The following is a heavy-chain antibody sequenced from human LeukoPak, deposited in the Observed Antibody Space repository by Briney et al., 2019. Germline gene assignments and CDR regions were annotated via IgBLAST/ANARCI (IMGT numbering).Heavy chain of an antibody. CDR3: ARGGIQVSGIDEFDY. D-gene: IGHD6-19*01. CDR1: GFTFIDYD. CDR2: IGIRGDT. J-gene: IGHJ4*02. V-gene: IGHV3-13*01. Sequence: PGGSLRLSCAASGFTFIDYDMHWVRQATGKGLEWVSAIGIRGDTHYSGSVKGRFTISRENAESSLYLQMNSLRAEDTAVYYCARGGIQVSGIDEFDYWGQGTLVTVS.